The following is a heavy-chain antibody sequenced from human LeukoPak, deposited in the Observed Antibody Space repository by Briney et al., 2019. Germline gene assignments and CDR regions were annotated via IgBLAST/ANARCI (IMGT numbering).Heavy chain of an antibody. J-gene: IGHJ4*02. CDR2: ISYDGSNK. V-gene: IGHV3-30*18. CDR1: GFTFSSYG. Sequence: GRSLRLSCAASGFTFSSYGMHWVRQAPGKGLEWVAVISYDGSNKYYADSVKGRFTISRDNSKNTLYLQMNSLRAEDTAVYYCAKAPYYFDYWGQGNRVTVSS. CDR3: AKAPYYFDY.